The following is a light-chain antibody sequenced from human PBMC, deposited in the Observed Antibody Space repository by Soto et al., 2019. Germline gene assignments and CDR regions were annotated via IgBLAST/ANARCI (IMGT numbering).Light chain of an antibody. CDR2: EVS. J-gene: IGLJ1*01. Sequence: QSALTQPASVSGSPGQSITISCTGSNSNVGNFDLVSWYQQIPGKAPQLIIFEVSRRPSRVSDRFSGSKSGNTASLTISGLQTEDEGDFYCTSFTSSTTYVFGTGTKVTVL. CDR1: NSNVGNFDL. CDR3: TSFTSSTTYV. V-gene: IGLV2-14*02.